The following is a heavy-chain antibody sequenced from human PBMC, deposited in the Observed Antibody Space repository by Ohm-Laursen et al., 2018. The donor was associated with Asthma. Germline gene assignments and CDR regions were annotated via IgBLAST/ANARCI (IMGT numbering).Heavy chain of an antibody. CDR3: AREATVITRYFDS. V-gene: IGHV4-4*02. Sequence: TLSLTCAVSGGSISSSNWWSWVRQPPGKGLEWIGEIYHSGSTNYNPSLKSRVTISVDTSKNQFSLKLSSVTAADTAVYYCAREATVITRYFDSWGQGILVTVSS. CDR2: IYHSGST. CDR1: GGSISSSNW. J-gene: IGHJ4*02. D-gene: IGHD4-23*01.